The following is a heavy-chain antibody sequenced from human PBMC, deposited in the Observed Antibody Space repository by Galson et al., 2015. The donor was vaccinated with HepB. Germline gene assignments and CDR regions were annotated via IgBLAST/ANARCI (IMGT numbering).Heavy chain of an antibody. V-gene: IGHV5-10-1*01. CDR1: GYSFTSYW. CDR3: ARPLGPAATSYYGMDV. CDR2: IDPSDSYT. Sequence: QSGAEVKKPGESLRISCKGSGYSFTSYWISWVRQMPGKGLEWMGRIDPSDSYTNYSPSFQGHVTISADKSISTAYLQWSSLKASDTAMYYCARPLGPAATSYYGMDVWGQGTTVTVSS. D-gene: IGHD2-2*01. J-gene: IGHJ6*02.